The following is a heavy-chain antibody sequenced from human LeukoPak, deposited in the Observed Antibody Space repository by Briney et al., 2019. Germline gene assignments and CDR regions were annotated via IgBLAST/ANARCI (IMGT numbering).Heavy chain of an antibody. Sequence: GGSLRLSCAASGFSFSSQWMSWVRQAPGKGLEWVAIVNQGGTGKYYVGSVKGRFTISRDNAENSLYLQMNSLRAEDTAVYYCAREYYFYHMDGWGEGTTVTVSS. V-gene: IGHV3-7*01. CDR2: VNQGGTGK. CDR1: GFSFSSQW. J-gene: IGHJ6*03. CDR3: AREYYFYHMDG.